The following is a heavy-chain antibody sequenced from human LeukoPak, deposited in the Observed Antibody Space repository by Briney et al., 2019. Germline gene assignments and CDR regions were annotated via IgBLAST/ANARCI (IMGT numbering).Heavy chain of an antibody. J-gene: IGHJ5*02. Sequence: TSETLSLTCTVSGGSVSSNTYYWSWIRQPPGKGLEYIGYISYSGSTTYNPSLNSRVTLSVDTSKNQFSLKLSSVTAADTAMYFCARAVVVVGAPRFDPWGPGTLVTVSS. V-gene: IGHV4-61*01. CDR1: GGSVSSNTYY. D-gene: IGHD2-15*01. CDR3: ARAVVVVGAPRFDP. CDR2: ISYSGST.